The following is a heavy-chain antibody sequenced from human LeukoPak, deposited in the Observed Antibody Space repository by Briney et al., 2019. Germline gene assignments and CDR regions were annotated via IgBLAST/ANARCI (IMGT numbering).Heavy chain of an antibody. V-gene: IGHV7-4-1*02. CDR2: INTNTGNP. CDR1: GYTFTSYA. Sequence: ASVKVSCKASGYTFTSYAMNWVRQAPGQGLEWMGWINTNTGNPTYAQGFPGRFVFSLDTSVSTAYLQISSLKAEDTAVYYCASPDRRLERRTYYYYYMDVWGKGTTVTVSS. J-gene: IGHJ6*03. D-gene: IGHD1-1*01. CDR3: ASPDRRLERRTYYYYYMDV.